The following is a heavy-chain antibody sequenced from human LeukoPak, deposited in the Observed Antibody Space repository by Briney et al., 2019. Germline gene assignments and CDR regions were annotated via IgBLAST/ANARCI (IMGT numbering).Heavy chain of an antibody. CDR3: AKDAPPITMVRGVLDY. CDR2: ISVMGGST. J-gene: IGHJ4*02. D-gene: IGHD3-10*01. CDR1: GFTFSSSA. V-gene: IGHV3-23*01. Sequence: GPSLRLSYAASGFTFSSSAMSWVRQAPGKWLGWVSAISVMGGSTYYADSVKGRCTSSRDNSKNTPYLQMNSLRAEDTAVYYCAKDAPPITMVRGVLDYWGQGTLVTVSS.